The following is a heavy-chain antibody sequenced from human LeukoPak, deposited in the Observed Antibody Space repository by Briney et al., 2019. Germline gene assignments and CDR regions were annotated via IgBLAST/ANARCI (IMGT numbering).Heavy chain of an antibody. Sequence: GGSLRLSCAASGFTFSSYGMHWVRQAPGKGLEWLAGIATDGSFAYYADSVKGRFTLSRDNSKNTLYLQMNSLRAEDTAVYYCAKASLRLGELSLFDYWGQGTLVTVSS. J-gene: IGHJ4*02. V-gene: IGHV3-30*18. D-gene: IGHD3-16*02. CDR2: IATDGSFA. CDR1: GFTFSSYG. CDR3: AKASLRLGELSLFDY.